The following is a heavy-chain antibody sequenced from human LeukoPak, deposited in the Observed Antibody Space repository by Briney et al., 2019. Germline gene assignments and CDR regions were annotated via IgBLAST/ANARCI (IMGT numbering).Heavy chain of an antibody. V-gene: IGHV3-15*01. CDR3: TSLPLMIVVAGDAFDI. CDR1: GFTFSNAW. CDR2: IKSKTDGGTT. J-gene: IGHJ3*02. Sequence: PGGSLRLSCAASGFTFSNAWMSWVRQAPGKGLEWVGRIKSKTDGGTTDYAAPVKGRFTISRDDSKNTLYLQMNSLKTEDTAVYYCTSLPLMIVVAGDAFDIWGQGTMVTVSS. D-gene: IGHD3-22*01.